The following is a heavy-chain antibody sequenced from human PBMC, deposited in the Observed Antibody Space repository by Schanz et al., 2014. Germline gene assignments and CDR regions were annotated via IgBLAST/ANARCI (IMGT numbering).Heavy chain of an antibody. CDR2: IYSSGST. CDR3: AKRNHDMQSLPLDY. Sequence: EMQLLESGGGLAQPGGSLRLSCAASGFSFSIFAMTWVRQAPGQGLEWVSTIYSSGSTYYADSVRGRFTISRDNSMNTLYLQMNSLSAEDTAVYYCAKRNHDMQSLPLDYWGQGTLVIVSS. J-gene: IGHJ4*02. V-gene: IGHV3-23*05. CDR1: GFSFSIFA. D-gene: IGHD3-9*01.